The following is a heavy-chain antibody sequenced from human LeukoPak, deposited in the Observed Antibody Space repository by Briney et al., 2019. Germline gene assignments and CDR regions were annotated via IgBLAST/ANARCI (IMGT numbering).Heavy chain of an antibody. V-gene: IGHV3-64*01. CDR1: GFTFSSYA. J-gene: IGHJ5*02. CDR3: AKEPSITMIVVVTPKGNWFDP. Sequence: PGGSLRLSCAASGFTFSSYAMHWVRQAPGKGLEYVSAISSNGGSTYYANSVKGRFTISRDNSKNTLYLQMNSLRAEDTAVYYCAKEPSITMIVVVTPKGNWFDPWGQGTLVTVSS. CDR2: ISSNGGST. D-gene: IGHD3-22*01.